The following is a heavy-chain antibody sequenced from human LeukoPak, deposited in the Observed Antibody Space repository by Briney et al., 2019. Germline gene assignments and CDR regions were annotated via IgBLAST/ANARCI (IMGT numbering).Heavy chain of an antibody. D-gene: IGHD3-16*01. Sequence: ASVKVSCKASGYTFTSYGISWVRQTPGQGLEWMGWISAYNGNTDYAQSLQGRVTMTIDTSTSTVYMELRSLRSDDTAVYYCARDVGRSYDLDYWGQGTLVTVSS. CDR1: GYTFTSYG. J-gene: IGHJ4*02. CDR2: ISAYNGNT. V-gene: IGHV1-18*01. CDR3: ARDVGRSYDLDY.